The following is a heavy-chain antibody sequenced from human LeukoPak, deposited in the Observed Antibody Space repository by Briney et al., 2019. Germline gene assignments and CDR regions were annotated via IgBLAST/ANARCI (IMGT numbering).Heavy chain of an antibody. CDR1: GGSISSGGYY. V-gene: IGHV4-31*03. D-gene: IGHD6-6*01. CDR3: ARSHRGIAARAFDY. CDR2: IYYSGST. J-gene: IGHJ4*02. Sequence: PSQTLSLTCTVSGGSISSGGYYWSWIRQHPGKGLEWIGYIYYSGSTYYNPSLKSRVTISVDTSKNQFSLKLSSVTAADTAVYYCARSHRGIAARAFDYWGQGTLVTVSS.